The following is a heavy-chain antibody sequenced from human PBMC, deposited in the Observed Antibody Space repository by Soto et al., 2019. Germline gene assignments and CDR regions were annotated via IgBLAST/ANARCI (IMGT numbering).Heavy chain of an antibody. Sequence: SVKVSCKASGGTFSSYAISWVRQAPGQGLEWMGGIIPIFGTANYAQKFQGRVTITADESTSTAYMELSSLRSDDTAVYYCARADSGYDCPKYWGLGTLVTVSS. V-gene: IGHV1-69*13. CDR3: ARADSGYDCPKY. CDR2: IIPIFGTA. CDR1: GGTFSSYA. D-gene: IGHD5-12*01. J-gene: IGHJ4*01.